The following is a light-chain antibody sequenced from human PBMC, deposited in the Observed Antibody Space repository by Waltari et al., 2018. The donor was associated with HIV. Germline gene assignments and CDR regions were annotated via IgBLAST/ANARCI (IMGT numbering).Light chain of an antibody. Sequence: QSVLTQPPSVSGAPGQRVPIPCTGSSPNLGAGYADHWSQQLPGTAPKLLIYGNNKQPSGVPDRFSGSKSGTSASLAITGLQAEDEADYYCQSYDSSLSAFVFGTGTKVTVL. CDR1: SPNLGAGYA. CDR2: GNN. J-gene: IGLJ1*01. CDR3: QSYDSSLSAFV. V-gene: IGLV1-40*01.